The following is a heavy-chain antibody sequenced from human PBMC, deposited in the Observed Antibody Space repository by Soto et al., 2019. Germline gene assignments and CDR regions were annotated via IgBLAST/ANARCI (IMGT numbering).Heavy chain of an antibody. CDR3: AKDAVQWLHYFDY. Sequence: EVQLLESGGGLVQPGGSLRLSCAASGFTFSSYAMSWVRQAPGKGLEWVSAISGSGGSTYYADSVKGRFTISRDNSKNTLYQQMNSLSAEDTAVYYCAKDAVQWLHYFDYWGQGTLVTVSS. CDR2: ISGSGGST. D-gene: IGHD6-19*01. V-gene: IGHV3-23*01. J-gene: IGHJ4*02. CDR1: GFTFSSYA.